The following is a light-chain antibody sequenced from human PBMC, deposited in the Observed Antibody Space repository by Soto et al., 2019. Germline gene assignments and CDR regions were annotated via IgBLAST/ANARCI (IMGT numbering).Light chain of an antibody. CDR2: GAS. J-gene: IGKJ2*01. CDR1: QSVSNNY. V-gene: IGKV3-20*01. CDR3: QQYGSSPRT. Sequence: EVVLTQSPGTLSLSPGERATLSCRASQSVSNNYLAWYQQKPGQAPRLLIYGASSMATGIPDRFSGSGSGTDFTLTISRLEPEDLAVYYCQQYGSSPRTFGQGTKLEI.